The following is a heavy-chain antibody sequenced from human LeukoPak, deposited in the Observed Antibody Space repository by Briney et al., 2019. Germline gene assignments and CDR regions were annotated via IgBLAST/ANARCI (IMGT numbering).Heavy chain of an antibody. CDR1: GFTFSGYA. Sequence: GGSLRLSCSASGFTFSGYAMSWVRQAPGKGLEWVSAISSSGGDTYHADSVKGRFTISRDKSKNTLYLQMNSLRAEDMAIYYCARQIGYCSGGTCYFDYWGQGTLVTVSS. CDR2: ISSSGGDT. D-gene: IGHD2-15*01. V-gene: IGHV3-23*01. J-gene: IGHJ4*02. CDR3: ARQIGYCSGGTCYFDY.